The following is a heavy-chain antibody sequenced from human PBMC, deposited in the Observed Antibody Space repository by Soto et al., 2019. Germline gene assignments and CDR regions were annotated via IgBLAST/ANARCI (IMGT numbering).Heavy chain of an antibody. J-gene: IGHJ2*01. CDR3: VSTVGSSWFFDL. V-gene: IGHV4-39*01. CDR2: IFSDGSP. CDR1: GASITSGDYY. Sequence: QLQLRQSGPGLVKPPETLSLTCSVSGASITSGDYYWGWIRQPPGKGLEWVGSIFSDGSPYYNPSLPSRVTFSIDTSRNECSLRLNSATAADTAVYYCVSTVGSSWFFDLWGRGTLITVSS. D-gene: IGHD3-10*01.